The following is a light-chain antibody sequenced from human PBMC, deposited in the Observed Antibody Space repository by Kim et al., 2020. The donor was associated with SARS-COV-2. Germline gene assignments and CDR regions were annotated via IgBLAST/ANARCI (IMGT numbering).Light chain of an antibody. CDR2: QNS. V-gene: IGLV3-1*01. J-gene: IGLJ3*02. CDR3: QAWDSFTAV. CDR1: KLGDKL. Sequence: SYELTQSPSVSVSPGQTASITCSGDKLGDKLASWYQQKPGQSPVLVMYQNSRRYSGIPGRFSGSNSGNTATLTISGTQALDEADYFCQAWDSFTAVFGGGTQLTVL.